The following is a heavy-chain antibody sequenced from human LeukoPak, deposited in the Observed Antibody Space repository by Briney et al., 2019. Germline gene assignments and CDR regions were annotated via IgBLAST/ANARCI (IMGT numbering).Heavy chain of an antibody. V-gene: IGHV4-59*01. Sequence: SETLSLTCTVSGGSISSYYWSWIRQLPGKGLEWVGYIYYSGSTNYNPSLKSRVTISVDTSKTQFSLKLSSVTAADTAVYYCARVDTAMNWFDPWGQGTLVTVSS. CDR2: IYYSGST. J-gene: IGHJ5*02. CDR3: ARVDTAMNWFDP. CDR1: GGSISSYY. D-gene: IGHD5-18*01.